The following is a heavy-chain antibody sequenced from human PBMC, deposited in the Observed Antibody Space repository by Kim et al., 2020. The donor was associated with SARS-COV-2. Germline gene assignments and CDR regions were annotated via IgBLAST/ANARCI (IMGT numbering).Heavy chain of an antibody. J-gene: IGHJ6*01. Sequence: SETLSLTCTVSGGSISSSSYYWGWIRQPPGKGLEWIGSIYYSGSTYYNPSLKSRVTISLDTSKNQFSLKLSSVTAADTAVYYCARHGGGFGGYFGGGNYYYDGMDVWGQGTTVTVSS. D-gene: IGHD1-26*01. CDR3: ARHGGGFGGYFGGGNYYYDGMDV. V-gene: IGHV4-39*01. CDR2: IYYSGST. CDR1: GGSISSSSYY.